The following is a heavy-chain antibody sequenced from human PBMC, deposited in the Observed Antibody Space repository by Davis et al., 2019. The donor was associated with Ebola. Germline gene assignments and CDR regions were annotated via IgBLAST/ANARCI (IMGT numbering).Heavy chain of an antibody. CDR3: AREGGITGTTLYWFDP. CDR2: IIPIFGIA. J-gene: IGHJ5*02. V-gene: IGHV1-69*10. CDR1: GGTFSSYA. D-gene: IGHD1-7*01. Sequence: SVKVSCKASGGTFSSYAISWVRQAPGQGLEWMGGIIPIFGIANYAQKFQGRVTITADKSTSTAYMELSSLRSEDTAVYYCAREGGITGTTLYWFDPWGQGTLVTASS.